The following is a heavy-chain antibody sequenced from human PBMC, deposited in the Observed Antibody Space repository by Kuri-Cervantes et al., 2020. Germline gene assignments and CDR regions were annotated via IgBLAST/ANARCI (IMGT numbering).Heavy chain of an antibody. J-gene: IGHJ4*02. CDR1: GFTVSSNC. D-gene: IGHD5-18*01. CDR3: ARIYQGLDTAEEQQHLFDY. V-gene: IGHV3-7*01. CDR2: IEQDGSEK. Sequence: GGSLRLSCAASGFTVSSNCMSWVRQAPGKGLEWVANIEQDGSEKYYVDSVKGRFTISRDNAKNSLYLQMNSLRAEDTAVYYCARIYQGLDTAEEQQHLFDYWGQGTLVTVSS.